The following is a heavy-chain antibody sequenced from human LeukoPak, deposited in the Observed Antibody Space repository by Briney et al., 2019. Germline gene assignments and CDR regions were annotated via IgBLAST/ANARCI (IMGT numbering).Heavy chain of an antibody. J-gene: IGHJ4*02. Sequence: HPGGSLRLSCAASGFPFSSYAMSWVRQAPGKGLEWVSAISGSGGSTFYADSVKGRFTISRDHSKNTLYLQMNSLRAEDTAVYYCAKLDVYDILTGYYKGIEYWGQGTLVTVSS. D-gene: IGHD3-9*01. CDR3: AKLDVYDILTGYYKGIEY. V-gene: IGHV3-23*01. CDR2: ISGSGGST. CDR1: GFPFSSYA.